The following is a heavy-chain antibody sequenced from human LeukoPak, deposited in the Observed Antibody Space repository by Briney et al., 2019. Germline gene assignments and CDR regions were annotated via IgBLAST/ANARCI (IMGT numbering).Heavy chain of an antibody. J-gene: IGHJ4*02. CDR2: ISSSGSTI. V-gene: IGHV3-11*01. Sequence: PGGSLRLSCAASGFTFSDYYMSSVRQAPGKGLEWVSYISSSGSTIYYADSVKGRFTISRDNAKNSLYLQMNSLRAEDTAVYYCASDSSGYYRFDYWGQGTLVTVSS. CDR3: ASDSSGYYRFDY. D-gene: IGHD3-22*01. CDR1: GFTFSDYY.